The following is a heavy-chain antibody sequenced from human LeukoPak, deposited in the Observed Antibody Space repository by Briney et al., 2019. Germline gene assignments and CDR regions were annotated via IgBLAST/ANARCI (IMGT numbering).Heavy chain of an antibody. CDR1: GFTFSSYA. CDR3: ARGRRTDFHYYNYMDV. Sequence: GGSLRLSCAASGFTFSSYAMTWVRQAPGKGLEWVSTINYSGSSTYYADSVKGRFTISRDNSKNTLYLHMNSLSGEDTAVYYCARGRRTDFHYYNYMDVWGKGTAVTVSS. V-gene: IGHV3-23*01. D-gene: IGHD3-3*01. CDR2: INYSGSST. J-gene: IGHJ6*03.